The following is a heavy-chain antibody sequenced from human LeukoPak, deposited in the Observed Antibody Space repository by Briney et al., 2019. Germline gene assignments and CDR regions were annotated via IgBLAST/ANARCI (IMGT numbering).Heavy chain of an antibody. Sequence: SVKVSCKASGGTFSSYAISWARQAPGQGLEWMGRIIPILGIANYAQKFQGRVTITADKSTSTAYMELSSLRSEDTAVYYCARDSNDFWSGLNGNFDYWGQGTLVTVSS. CDR3: ARDSNDFWSGLNGNFDY. D-gene: IGHD3-3*01. J-gene: IGHJ4*02. CDR1: GGTFSSYA. CDR2: IIPILGIA. V-gene: IGHV1-69*04.